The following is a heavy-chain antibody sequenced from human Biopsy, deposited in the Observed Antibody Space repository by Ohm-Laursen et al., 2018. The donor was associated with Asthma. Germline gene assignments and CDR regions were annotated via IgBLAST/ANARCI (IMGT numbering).Heavy chain of an antibody. J-gene: IGHJ3*01. CDR2: INPGNGNT. CDR3: ARTYYDFLTGQVNDAFAL. Sequence: SSVKVSCKASAYTITSNAMHWVRQAPGQRLEWMGWINPGNGNTKYSQKFRGRVTITRDTSASTAYMDLRSLRSEDTAMYYCARTYYDFLTGQVNDAFALWGQGTMVTVSS. CDR1: AYTITSNA. D-gene: IGHD3-9*01. V-gene: IGHV1-3*01.